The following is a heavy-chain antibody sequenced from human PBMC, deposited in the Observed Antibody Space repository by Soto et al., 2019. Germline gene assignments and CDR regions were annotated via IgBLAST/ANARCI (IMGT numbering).Heavy chain of an antibody. CDR1: GGSISSYY. Sequence: PSETLSLTCTVSGGSISSYYWSWIRQPPGKGLEWIGYIYYSGSTNYNPSLKSRVTISVDTSKNQFSLKLSSVTAADTAVYYCAGTHIVATIDYYYYYMDVWGKGTTVTVSS. V-gene: IGHV4-59*08. J-gene: IGHJ6*03. D-gene: IGHD5-12*01. CDR2: IYYSGST. CDR3: AGTHIVATIDYYYYYMDV.